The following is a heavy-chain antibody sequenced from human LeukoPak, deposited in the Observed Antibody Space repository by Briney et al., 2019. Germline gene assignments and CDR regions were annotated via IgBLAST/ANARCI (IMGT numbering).Heavy chain of an antibody. V-gene: IGHV1-2*02. D-gene: IGHD3-10*01. Sequence: GASVKVSCKAFGYTFTGYYMHWVRQAPGQGLERMGWINPNSGGTNYAQKFQGRVTMTRDTSVSTAYMELSRLRSDDTAVYYCASGKLLWFGELPQYYYYGMDVWGQGTTVTVSS. CDR1: GYTFTGYY. CDR2: INPNSGGT. J-gene: IGHJ6*02. CDR3: ASGKLLWFGELPQYYYYGMDV.